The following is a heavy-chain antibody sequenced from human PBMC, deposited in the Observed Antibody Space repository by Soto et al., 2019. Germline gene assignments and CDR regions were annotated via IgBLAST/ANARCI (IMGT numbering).Heavy chain of an antibody. V-gene: IGHV4-31*03. CDR1: GGSISSGDYY. Sequence: SETLSLTCTVSGGSISSGDYYWSWIRQPPGKGLEWIGEINHSGSTNYNPSLKSRVTISVDTSKNQFSLKLSSVTAADTAVYYCARAPETPPIFGVVRPYFFDYWGQGTLVTVSS. D-gene: IGHD3-3*01. CDR3: ARAPETPPIFGVVRPYFFDY. J-gene: IGHJ4*02. CDR2: INHSGST.